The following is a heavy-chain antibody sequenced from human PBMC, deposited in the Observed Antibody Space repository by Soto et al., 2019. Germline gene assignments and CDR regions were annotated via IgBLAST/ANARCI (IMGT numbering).Heavy chain of an antibody. J-gene: IGHJ5*02. V-gene: IGHV1-18*01. Sequence: ASVKVSCKASGYTFTSYGISWVRQAPGQGLEWMGWISAYNGNTNYAQKLQGRVTMTTDTSTSTAYMELRSLRSDDTAVYYCARLVGNVKSKTLFDPWAKETLVTVSS. D-gene: IGHD2-8*02. CDR1: GYTFTSYG. CDR3: ARLVGNVKSKTLFDP. CDR2: ISAYNGNT.